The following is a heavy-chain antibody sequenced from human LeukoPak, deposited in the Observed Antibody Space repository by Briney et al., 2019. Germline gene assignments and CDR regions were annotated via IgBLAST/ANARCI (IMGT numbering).Heavy chain of an antibody. Sequence: GGSLRLSCAASGFTFSSYSMNWVRQAPGKGLEWVSSISSSSSYIYYADSVKGRFTISRDDARNSLYLQMNSLRAEDTAVYYCARDRGSSSSDYWGQGTLVTVSS. D-gene: IGHD6-6*01. V-gene: IGHV3-21*01. CDR1: GFTFSSYS. CDR3: ARDRGSSSSDY. CDR2: ISSSSSYI. J-gene: IGHJ4*02.